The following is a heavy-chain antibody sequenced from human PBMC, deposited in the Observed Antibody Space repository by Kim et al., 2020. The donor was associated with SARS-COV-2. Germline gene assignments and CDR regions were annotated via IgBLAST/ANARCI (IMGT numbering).Heavy chain of an antibody. D-gene: IGHD3-10*01. CDR1: GYTFTGYY. Sequence: ASVKVSCKASGYTFTGYYMHWVRQAPGQGLEWMGRINPNSGGTNYAQKFQGRVTMTRDTSISTAYMELSRLRSDDTAVYYCARAGDVLLWFRELLLFDYWGQGTLVTVSS. J-gene: IGHJ4*02. CDR3: ARAGDVLLWFRELLLFDY. V-gene: IGHV1-2*06. CDR2: INPNSGGT.